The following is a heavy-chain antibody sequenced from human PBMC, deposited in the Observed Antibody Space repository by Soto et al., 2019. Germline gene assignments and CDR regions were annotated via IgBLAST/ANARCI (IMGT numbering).Heavy chain of an antibody. D-gene: IGHD3-10*01. J-gene: IGHJ6*02. CDR2: IYNSGSS. Sequence: SETLSLTCTVSGDSISRNGYFWTWIRQHPGKGLEWIGYIYNSGSSYYNPSLKRRVTISVDTSKNHFSLNLTAVTAADTAVYYCARGTMLRGPGYYYAMDVWGQGTTVTVSS. CDR1: GDSISRNGYF. V-gene: IGHV4-31*03. CDR3: ARGTMLRGPGYYYAMDV.